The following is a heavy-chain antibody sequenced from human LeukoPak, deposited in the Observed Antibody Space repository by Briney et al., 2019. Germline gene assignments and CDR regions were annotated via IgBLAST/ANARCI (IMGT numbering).Heavy chain of an antibody. J-gene: IGHJ4*02. D-gene: IGHD4-23*01. Sequence: GASVKVSCKASGYTFTSYGISWVRQAPGQGLEWMGWISAYNGNTNYAQKLQGRVTITTDTSTSTAYMELRSLRSDDTAVYYCARDKKFVGWQHGNSVGYWGQGTLVTVSS. CDR1: GYTFTSYG. CDR2: ISAYNGNT. V-gene: IGHV1-18*01. CDR3: ARDKKFVGWQHGNSVGY.